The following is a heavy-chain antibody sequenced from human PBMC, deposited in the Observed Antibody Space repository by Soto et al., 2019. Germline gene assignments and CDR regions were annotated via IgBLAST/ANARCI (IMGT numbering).Heavy chain of an antibody. Sequence: GGSLRLSCAASGFTFSSYAMSWVRQAPGKGLEWVSAISGSGGSTYYADSVKGRFTISRDNSKNTLYLQMNSLRAEDTAVYYCAEGLYCSSTSCYTPDYYYYYGMDVWGQGTTVTVSS. V-gene: IGHV3-23*01. D-gene: IGHD2-2*02. CDR1: GFTFSSYA. CDR3: AEGLYCSSTSCYTPDYYYYYGMDV. J-gene: IGHJ6*02. CDR2: ISGSGGST.